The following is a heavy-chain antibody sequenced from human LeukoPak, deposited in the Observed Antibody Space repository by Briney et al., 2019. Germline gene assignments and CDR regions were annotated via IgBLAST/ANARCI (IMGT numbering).Heavy chain of an antibody. CDR1: GGSISSGDYY. V-gene: IGHV4-30-4*08. J-gene: IGHJ4*02. CDR2: IYYSGST. Sequence: SQTLSLTCTVSGGSISSGDYYWSWIRQPPGKGLEWIGYIYYSGSTYYNPPLKSRVTISVDTSKNQFSLKLSSVTAADTAVYYCARADTAMVHFDYWGQGTLVTVSS. D-gene: IGHD5-18*01. CDR3: ARADTAMVHFDY.